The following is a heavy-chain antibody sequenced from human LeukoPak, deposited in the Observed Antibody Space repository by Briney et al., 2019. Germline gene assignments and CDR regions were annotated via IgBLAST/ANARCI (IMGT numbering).Heavy chain of an antibody. CDR2: ISSSGIPK. J-gene: IGHJ4*02. Sequence: PGGSLRLSCAASGFTFSSYWMSWVRQVPGKGLGWASYISSSGIPKYYADSVKGRFIISRDNAKNSLYLQMNSLRAEESAVYYCAREGEVMRAVGGQGFTHWGQGTLVTVSS. CDR1: GFTFSSYW. CDR3: AREGEVMRAVGGQGFTH. D-gene: IGHD6-19*01. V-gene: IGHV3-48*04.